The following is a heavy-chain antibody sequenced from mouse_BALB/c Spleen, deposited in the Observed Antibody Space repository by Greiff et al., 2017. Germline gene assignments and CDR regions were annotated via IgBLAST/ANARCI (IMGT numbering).Heavy chain of an antibody. J-gene: IGHJ2*01. CDR2: INPYNDGT. D-gene: IGHD2-1*01. CDR1: GYTFTSYV. Sequence: VQLQQSGPELVKPGASVKMSCKASGYTFTSYVMHWVKQKPGQGLEWIGYINPYNDGTKYNEKFKGKATLTSDKSSSTAYMELSSLTSDDSAVSYCARKGGAYGNYFDYWGQGTTLTVSS. V-gene: IGHV1-14*01. CDR3: ARKGGAYGNYFDY.